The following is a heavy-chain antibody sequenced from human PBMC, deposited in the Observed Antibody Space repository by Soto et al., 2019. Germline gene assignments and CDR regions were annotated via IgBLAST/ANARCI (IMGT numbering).Heavy chain of an antibody. V-gene: IGHV3-21*01. Sequence: TGGSLRLSCAASGFTFSSYAMHWVRQAPGKGLEWVSSISSSRSYIDYADSVKGRFTISRDNAKNSLYMQMNSLRAEDTAVYYCAGSRDYSSSWFGYWGQGTLVTVSS. J-gene: IGHJ4*02. CDR1: GFTFSSYA. CDR2: ISSSRSYI. CDR3: AGSRDYSSSWFGY. D-gene: IGHD6-13*01.